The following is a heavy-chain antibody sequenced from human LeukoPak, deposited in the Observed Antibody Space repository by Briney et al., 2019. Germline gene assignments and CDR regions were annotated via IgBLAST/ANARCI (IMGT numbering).Heavy chain of an antibody. Sequence: SVKVSCKASGGTFSSYAISWVRQAPGQGLEWMGGIIPIFGTANYAQKFQGRVTITADESTSTAYMELSSLRSEDTAVYYCAMGSYCSSTSCYKDFDYWGQGTLVTVSP. CDR2: IIPIFGTA. CDR1: GGTFSSYA. J-gene: IGHJ4*02. D-gene: IGHD2-2*02. V-gene: IGHV1-69*13. CDR3: AMGSYCSSTSCYKDFDY.